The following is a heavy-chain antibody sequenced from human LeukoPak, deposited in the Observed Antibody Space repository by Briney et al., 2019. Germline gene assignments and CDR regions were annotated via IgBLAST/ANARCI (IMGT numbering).Heavy chain of an antibody. CDR2: IFYSGST. CDR1: GGSISSYY. Sequence: PSETLSLTCTVSGGSISSYYWSWIRQPPGRGLEWIGYIFYSGSTNYNPSLKSRVTISVDTSKNQFSLKLSSVTAADTAVYYCARSTYYDILTGYRNRNYFDYWGQGTLVTVSS. V-gene: IGHV4-59*01. CDR3: ARSTYYDILTGYRNRNYFDY. J-gene: IGHJ4*02. D-gene: IGHD3-9*01.